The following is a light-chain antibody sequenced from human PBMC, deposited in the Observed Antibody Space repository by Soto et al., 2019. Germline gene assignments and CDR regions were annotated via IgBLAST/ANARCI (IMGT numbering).Light chain of an antibody. J-gene: IGKJ4*01. CDR2: GAS. Sequence: EVVMTQSPATLSVSPGERATLSCLASQSVSINLAWYQQKLGQAPRLVIYGASTGATGIPARFSGSGSGTDFTLTISSLESEDFALYYCQQYNIWPLTFGGGTQLEIK. CDR1: QSVSIN. V-gene: IGKV3-15*01. CDR3: QQYNIWPLT.